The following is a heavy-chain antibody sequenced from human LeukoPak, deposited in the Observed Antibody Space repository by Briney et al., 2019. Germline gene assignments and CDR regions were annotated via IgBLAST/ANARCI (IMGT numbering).Heavy chain of an antibody. CDR1: GFTFSIYS. V-gene: IGHV3-21*01. CDR2: ISSSSSYI. J-gene: IGHJ4*02. D-gene: IGHD3-22*01. CDR3: AREGSSGYYYPNLDFDY. Sequence: GGSLRLSCAASGFTFSIYSMNWVRQAPGKGLEWVSSISSSSSYIYYADSVKGRFTISRDNAKNSLYLQMNSLRAEDTAVYYCAREGSSGYYYPNLDFDYWGQGTLVTVSS.